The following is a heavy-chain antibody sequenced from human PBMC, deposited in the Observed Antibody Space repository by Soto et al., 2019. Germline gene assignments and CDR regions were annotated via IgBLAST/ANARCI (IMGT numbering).Heavy chain of an antibody. D-gene: IGHD2-15*01. CDR2: INPSGGST. CDR1: GYTFTSYY. CDR3: ARGGIGYCSGGSCFKGYYYYGMDV. V-gene: IGHV1-46*01. J-gene: IGHJ6*02. Sequence: QVQLVQSGAEVKKPGASVKVSCKASGYTFTSYYMHWVRQAPGQGLEWMGIINPSGGSTSYAQKFQGGVTMTRDTSSSTVYRGLSSLRCEDTAVYYCARGGIGYCSGGSCFKGYYYYGMDVWGQGTTVTVSS.